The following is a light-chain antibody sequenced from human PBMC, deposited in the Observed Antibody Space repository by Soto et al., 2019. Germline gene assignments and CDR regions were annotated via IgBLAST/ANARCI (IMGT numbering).Light chain of an antibody. CDR2: EDK. CDR1: SGSIASNY. V-gene: IGLV6-57*02. CDR3: QSYGGHTLPV. Sequence: NFMLTQPHSVSESPGKTVTISCTGSSGSIASNYVQWYQQRPGSAPTTVIYEDKKRPSGVPDRFSGSIDSSSNAASLTISGLKAEDEDDYYCQSYGGHTLPVFGGGTQLTVL. J-gene: IGLJ7*01.